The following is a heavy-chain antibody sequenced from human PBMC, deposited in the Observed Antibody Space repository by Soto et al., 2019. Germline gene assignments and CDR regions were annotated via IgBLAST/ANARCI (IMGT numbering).Heavy chain of an antibody. V-gene: IGHV1-18*01. CDR2: ISAYNGNT. CDR3: ARTTPVLRFLEWLPSFFDY. J-gene: IGHJ4*02. Sequence: ASVKVSCKASGYTFTSYGISWVRQAPGQGLEWMGWISAYNGNTNYAQKLQGRGTMTTDTSTSTAYMELRSLSSDDTAVYYCARTTPVLRFLEWLPSFFDYWGQGTLVTVSS. CDR1: GYTFTSYG. D-gene: IGHD3-3*01.